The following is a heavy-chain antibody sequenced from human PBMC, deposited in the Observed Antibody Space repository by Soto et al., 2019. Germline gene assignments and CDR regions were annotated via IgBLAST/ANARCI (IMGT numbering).Heavy chain of an antibody. J-gene: IGHJ4*02. CDR2: MYNTGST. Sequence: PSETLSLTCTVSGGSISGYYWSWIRQPPGKGLEWIGYMYNTGSTVYNPSFKSRVTISVDTSKNQFSLKLNSVTAADTAVYYCARGSRWLQSRHFDYWGQGTLVTVSS. CDR3: ARGSRWLQSRHFDY. V-gene: IGHV4-59*12. D-gene: IGHD6-13*01. CDR1: GGSISGYY.